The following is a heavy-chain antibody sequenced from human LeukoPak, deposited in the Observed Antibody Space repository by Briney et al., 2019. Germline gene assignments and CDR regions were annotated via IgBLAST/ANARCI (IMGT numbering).Heavy chain of an antibody. J-gene: IGHJ4*02. Sequence: GGSLRLSCAASGFTFISYAMSWVRQAPGKGLEWVSTISGSGGSTYYADSVKGRFTISRDNSKDTLYLQMNSLRVEDTAVYYCAKDSGLLRFLEWLERGAYFDYWGQGTLVTVSS. CDR1: GFTFISYA. CDR2: ISGSGGST. D-gene: IGHD3-3*01. V-gene: IGHV3-23*01. CDR3: AKDSGLLRFLEWLERGAYFDY.